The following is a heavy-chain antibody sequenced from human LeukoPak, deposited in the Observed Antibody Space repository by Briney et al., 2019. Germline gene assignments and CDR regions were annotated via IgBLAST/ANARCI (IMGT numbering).Heavy chain of an antibody. J-gene: IGHJ5*02. Sequence: SQTLSLTCTVSGGSISSGGYYWSWIRQLPGKGLEWIGYIYHSGNTVYKPSLRSRATMSVDTSKNQFSLKLTSVTAADTGVYYCVRVGDCTSAACHDTRFDPWGQGTLVTVSS. V-gene: IGHV4-31*03. D-gene: IGHD2-2*01. CDR1: GGSISSGGYY. CDR3: VRVGDCTSAACHDTRFDP. CDR2: IYHSGNT.